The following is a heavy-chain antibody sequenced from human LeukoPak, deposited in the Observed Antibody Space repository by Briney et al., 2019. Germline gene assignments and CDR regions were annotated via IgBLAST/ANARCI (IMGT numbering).Heavy chain of an antibody. J-gene: IGHJ4*02. CDR1: GGSISSYY. V-gene: IGHV4-59*01. CDR2: IYYSGST. D-gene: IGHD6-13*01. Sequence: SETLSPTCTVSGGSISSYYWSWIRQPPGKGLEWIGYIYYSGSTNYNPSLKSRVTISVDTSKNQFSLKLSSVTAADTAVYYCARDITGLIAAADWGQGTLVTVSS. CDR3: ARDITGLIAAAD.